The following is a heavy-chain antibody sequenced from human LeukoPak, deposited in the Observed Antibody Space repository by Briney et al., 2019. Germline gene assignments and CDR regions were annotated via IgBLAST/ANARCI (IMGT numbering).Heavy chain of an antibody. CDR1: GFTFSSYW. V-gene: IGHV3-7*03. Sequence: GGSLRLSCTASGFTFSSYWMSWVREAPGKGLEWVANIKQDGGEKYYVDSVKGRFTISRDNAKNSLYLQMNSLRAEDTAVYYCARVGYQLPQYYFDYWGQGTLVTVSS. D-gene: IGHD2-2*01. J-gene: IGHJ4*02. CDR3: ARVGYQLPQYYFDY. CDR2: IKQDGGEK.